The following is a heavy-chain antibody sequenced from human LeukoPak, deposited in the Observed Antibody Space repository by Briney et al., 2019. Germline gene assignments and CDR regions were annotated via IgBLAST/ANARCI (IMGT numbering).Heavy chain of an antibody. CDR3: SRDPRGIALAGTYDY. CDR1: GFSFSSFG. V-gene: IGHV3-30*03. CDR2: ISYDGNKK. Sequence: GTSLRLFCAASGFSFSSFGMHWVRQAPGKGLEWVAVISYDGNKKYYGDSVKGRFTISRGNSMNTLYLKMNSLRADDTAVYYCSRDPRGIALAGTYDYWGQGSLVTVSS. J-gene: IGHJ4*02. D-gene: IGHD6-19*01.